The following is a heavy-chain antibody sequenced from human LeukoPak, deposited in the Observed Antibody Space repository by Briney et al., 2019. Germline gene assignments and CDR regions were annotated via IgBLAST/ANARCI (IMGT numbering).Heavy chain of an antibody. CDR1: GDSVSSGGYY. J-gene: IGHJ3*02. Sequence: SQTLSLTCAVSGDSVSSGGYYWTWIRQQPGKGLERIGYISNSRTTSYYPSLKRRVSISVDTSNNQFSLRLGSVTAADTAVYYCARDVVVTSSPDSFDIWGRGTMVTVSS. CDR2: ISNSRTT. V-gene: IGHV4-31*11. CDR3: ARDVVVTSSPDSFDI. D-gene: IGHD2-21*02.